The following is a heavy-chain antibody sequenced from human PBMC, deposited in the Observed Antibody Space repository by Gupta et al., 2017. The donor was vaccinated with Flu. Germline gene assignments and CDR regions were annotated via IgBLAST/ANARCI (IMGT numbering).Heavy chain of an antibody. J-gene: IGHJ5*02. V-gene: IGHV1-2*02. Sequence: QVQLVQSGAEVKKPGASVKVSCKTSGYTFIAFFIPWVRQAPGQGPEWMGWIDPGTGGTKYAQKFKGRVAMTGDTSINTVYMERSSLESDDTAVYFGAGGVPFIAAAGVSAHNWFAPWGQGTQVIVSP. CDR1: GYTFIAFF. D-gene: IGHD6-25*01. CDR3: AGGVPFIAAAGVSAHNWFAP. CDR2: IDPGTGGT.